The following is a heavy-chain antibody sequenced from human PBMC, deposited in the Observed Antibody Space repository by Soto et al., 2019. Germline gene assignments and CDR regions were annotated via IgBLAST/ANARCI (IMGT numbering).Heavy chain of an antibody. CDR2: IIPIFGTA. Sequence: SVKVSCKASGGTFSSYAISWVRQAPGQGLEWMGGIIPIFGTANYAQKFQGRVTITADKSTSTAYMELSSLRSEDTAVYYCASGGSGSYYTNWFDPWGQGTLVTVSS. CDR3: ASGGSGSYYTNWFDP. D-gene: IGHD3-10*01. V-gene: IGHV1-69*06. CDR1: GGTFSSYA. J-gene: IGHJ5*02.